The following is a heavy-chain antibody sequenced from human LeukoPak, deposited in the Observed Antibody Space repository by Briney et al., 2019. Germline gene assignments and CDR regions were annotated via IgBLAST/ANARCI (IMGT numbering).Heavy chain of an antibody. CDR1: GYTFTGYY. V-gene: IGHV1-2*02. D-gene: IGHD5-12*01. J-gene: IGHJ4*02. CDR3: ARDGLVDGYVAYYFDY. Sequence: ASVKVSCKASGYTFTGYYMHWVRQAPGQGLEWMGWINPNSGGTNYAQKFQGRVTMTRDTSISTAYMELSRLRSGDTAVYYCARDGLVDGYVAYYFDYWGQGTLVTVSS. CDR2: INPNSGGT.